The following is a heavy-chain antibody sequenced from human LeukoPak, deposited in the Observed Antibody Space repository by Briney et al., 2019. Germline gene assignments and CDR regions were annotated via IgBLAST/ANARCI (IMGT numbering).Heavy chain of an antibody. CDR2: IYSGGST. V-gene: IGHV3-53*01. CDR3: ARFVGATSYFDY. D-gene: IGHD1-26*01. CDR1: GLTVSSNY. Sequence: GGSLRLSCAASGLTVSSNYMSWVRQAPGKGLEWVSVIYSGGSTYYADSVKGRFTISRDNSKNTLYLQMNSLRAEDTAVYYCARFVGATSYFDYWGQGTLVTVSS. J-gene: IGHJ4*02.